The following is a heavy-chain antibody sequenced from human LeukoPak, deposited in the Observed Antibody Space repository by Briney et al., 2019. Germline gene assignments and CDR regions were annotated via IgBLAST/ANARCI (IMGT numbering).Heavy chain of an antibody. V-gene: IGHV3-7*01. Sequence: AVTPPCAASGFTFSSYWMSSLRQAPGKGLDPVPNIKHDGSEKYYVDSVNGRFTISRDNAKNSLYLQMNSLRAEDTAVYYCARAWELPWAAFDIWGQGTMVTVSS. CDR3: ARAWELPWAAFDI. D-gene: IGHD1-26*01. CDR1: GFTFSSYW. CDR2: IKHDGSEK. J-gene: IGHJ3*02.